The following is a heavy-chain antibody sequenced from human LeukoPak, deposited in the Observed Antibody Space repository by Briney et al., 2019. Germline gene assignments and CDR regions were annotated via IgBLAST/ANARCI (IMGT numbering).Heavy chain of an antibody. CDR1: GGTFSSYA. Sequence: SVKVSCKASGGTFSSYAISWVRQAPGQGLEWMGGIIPIFGTANYAQKFQGRVTITADESTSTAYMELSSLRSEDTAVYYCARAAVAEYNYYYYGMDVWGQGTTVTVSS. D-gene: IGHD6-19*01. CDR2: IIPIFGTA. J-gene: IGHJ6*02. CDR3: ARAAVAEYNYYYYGMDV. V-gene: IGHV1-69*13.